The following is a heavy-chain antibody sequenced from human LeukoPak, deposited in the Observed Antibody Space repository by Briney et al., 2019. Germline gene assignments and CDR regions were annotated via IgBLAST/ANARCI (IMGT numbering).Heavy chain of an antibody. Sequence: GASVKVSCKASGYTFTSYAMNWVRQAPGQGLEWMGRIIPILGIANYAQKFQGRVTITADKSTSTAYMELSSLRSEDTAVYYCARDRTSGGWLSGSLIDYWGQGTLVTVSS. CDR2: IIPILGIA. D-gene: IGHD6-19*01. V-gene: IGHV1-69*04. J-gene: IGHJ4*02. CDR1: GYTFTSYA. CDR3: ARDRTSGGWLSGSLIDY.